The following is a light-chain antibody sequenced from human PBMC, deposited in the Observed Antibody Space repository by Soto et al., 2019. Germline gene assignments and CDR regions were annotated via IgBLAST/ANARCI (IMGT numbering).Light chain of an antibody. Sequence: IALTQSPGTLSLSPGERATRSCTPSQTGISSYLAWYQQKSGQAPRLLIYGVSTRATGTPDRFSGSGSGTEFTLTIRRLEPEDFAVYYCQHYGYPQLTFGPGTKVDIK. J-gene: IGKJ1*01. CDR3: QHYGYPQLT. V-gene: IGKV3-20*01. CDR2: GVS. CDR1: QTGISSY.